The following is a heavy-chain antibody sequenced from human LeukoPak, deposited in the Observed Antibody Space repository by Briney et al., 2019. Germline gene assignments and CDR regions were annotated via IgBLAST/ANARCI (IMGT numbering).Heavy chain of an antibody. CDR3: TTVGLYSGSYDENY. V-gene: IGHV3-15*01. J-gene: IGHJ4*02. D-gene: IGHD1-26*01. CDR2: IKSKTDGGTT. Sequence: GGSLRLSCAASGFTFSNAWMSWVRQAPGKGLEWVGRIKSKTDGGTTDYAAPVKGRFTISRDDSKNTLYLQMNSLKTEDTAVYYCTTVGLYSGSYDENYWGQGTLVTVSS. CDR1: GFTFSNAW.